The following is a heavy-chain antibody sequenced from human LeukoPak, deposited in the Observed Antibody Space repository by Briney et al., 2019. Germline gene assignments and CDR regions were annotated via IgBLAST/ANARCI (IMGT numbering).Heavy chain of an antibody. CDR2: ISAYNGNT. D-gene: IGHD3-3*01. CDR1: GYTFTSYG. Sequence: ASVKVSCKASGYTFTSYGISWVRQAPGQGLEWMGWISAYNGNTNYAQKLQVRVTMTTDTSTSTAYMELSSLRSDDTAVYYCAREAHVLRFLEWLPYYYYMDVWGKGTTVTVSS. J-gene: IGHJ6*03. CDR3: AREAHVLRFLEWLPYYYYMDV. V-gene: IGHV1-18*01.